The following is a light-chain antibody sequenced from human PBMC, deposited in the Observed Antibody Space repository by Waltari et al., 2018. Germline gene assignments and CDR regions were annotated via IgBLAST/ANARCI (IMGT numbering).Light chain of an antibody. V-gene: IGLV2-8*01. CDR2: EVE. CDR1: STDVGGYVY. CDR3: SSYAGSNNLV. J-gene: IGLJ2*01. Sequence: QSALTQPPSASGSPGQSVTISCTGTSTDVGGYVYVPWYQQHPGKAPKGIIYEVENRPSGVPDRFPGSKAGNTASLTVSGLQADDEADYYCSSYAGSNNLVFGGGTKLTVL.